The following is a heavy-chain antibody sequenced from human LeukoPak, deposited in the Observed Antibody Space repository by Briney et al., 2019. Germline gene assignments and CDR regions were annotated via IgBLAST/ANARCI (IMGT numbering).Heavy chain of an antibody. J-gene: IGHJ4*02. D-gene: IGHD3-22*01. CDR1: GYTFTGYY. Sequence: GASVKVSCKASGYTFTGYYMHWVRQAPGQGLEWMGWINPNSGGTNYAQKFQGRVTMTRDTSISTAYMELSRLRSDDTAVYYCARDWDDSSGYYYSGKGPHDYWGQGTLVAVSS. CDR2: INPNSGGT. CDR3: ARDWDDSSGYYYSGKGPHDY. V-gene: IGHV1-2*02.